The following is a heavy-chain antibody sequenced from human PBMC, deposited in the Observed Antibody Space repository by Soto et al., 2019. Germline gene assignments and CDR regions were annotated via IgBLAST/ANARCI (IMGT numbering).Heavy chain of an antibody. CDR1: GFTFSNHW. D-gene: IGHD6-19*01. CDR3: ARDPGISSGWYYFDY. Sequence: EVHLVESGGGLVQSGGSLRLSCAASGFTFSNHWMTWVRQAPGKGLEWVASVKQDGSAIYYGDSVKGRFTISRDNAKNSLFLQLNSLRAEDTARYYCARDPGISSGWYYFDYWGQGTLVTVSS. V-gene: IGHV3-7*05. J-gene: IGHJ4*02. CDR2: VKQDGSAI.